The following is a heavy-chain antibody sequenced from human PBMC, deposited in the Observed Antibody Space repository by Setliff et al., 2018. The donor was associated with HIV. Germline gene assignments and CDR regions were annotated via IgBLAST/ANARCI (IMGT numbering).Heavy chain of an antibody. CDR2: ISSSSSTI. Sequence: PGGSLRLSCAASGFNFSIYNMNWVRQAPGKGLEWVSYISSSSSTIYYADSVKGRFTISRDNAKNSLYLQMNSLRAEDTAVYYCARNTDVGSVYRPFHIWGQGTMVTVS. D-gene: IGHD6-19*01. J-gene: IGHJ3*02. CDR3: ARNTDVGSVYRPFHI. V-gene: IGHV3-48*04. CDR1: GFNFSIYN.